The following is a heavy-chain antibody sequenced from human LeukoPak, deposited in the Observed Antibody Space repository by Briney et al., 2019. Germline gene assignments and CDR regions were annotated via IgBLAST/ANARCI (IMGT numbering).Heavy chain of an antibody. J-gene: IGHJ4*02. CDR2: ISYDGNTI. Sequence: GGSLRLSCAASGFTFSSYAMHWVRQAPGKGLQWVAVISYDGNTIHYADSVKGRFIISRDTSKNTLYLQMNSLRAEDTAVYYCARSGGLQKFDYWGQGTLVTVSS. D-gene: IGHD4-11*01. CDR3: ARSGGLQKFDY. V-gene: IGHV3-30-3*01. CDR1: GFTFSSYA.